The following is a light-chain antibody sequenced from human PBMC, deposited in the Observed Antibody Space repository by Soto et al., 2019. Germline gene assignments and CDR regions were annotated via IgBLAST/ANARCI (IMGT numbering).Light chain of an antibody. CDR3: MQALQTPLT. J-gene: IGKJ4*01. V-gene: IGKV2-28*01. CDR2: LGS. Sequence: DLVMTQSPLSLPVTPGEPASISCRSSQSLLHSNGYNYLDWYLQKPGQSPQLLNYLGSNRASGVHDRFSGSGSGTDFTLKISRVEAEDVGVYYCMQALQTPLTFGGGTKVEIK. CDR1: QSLLHSNGYNY.